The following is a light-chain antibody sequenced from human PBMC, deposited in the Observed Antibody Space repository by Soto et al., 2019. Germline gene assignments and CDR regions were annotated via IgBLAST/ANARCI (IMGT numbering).Light chain of an antibody. CDR2: AND. J-gene: IGLJ1*01. Sequence: QSVLTQPPSASGTPGQRVTISCSGSSSNIGDNNVNWYQKLPGTAPKLLIFANDQRPSGVPDRFSGSKSGTSASLVISGLQSEDEADYYCATWDDRPNVFFGTGTKLTVL. V-gene: IGLV1-44*01. CDR3: ATWDDRPNVF. CDR1: SSNIGDNN.